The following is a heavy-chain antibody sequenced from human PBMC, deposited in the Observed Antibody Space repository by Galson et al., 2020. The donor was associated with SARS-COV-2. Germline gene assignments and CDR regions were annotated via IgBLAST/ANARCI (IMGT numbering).Heavy chain of an antibody. CDR2: MYYSGNT. Sequence: ETSETLSLTCTVSGGSISSTSYYWGWIRQPPGEGLEWLGSMYYSGNTYYNPSLKSRLSISVDTSNNQFSLRLSSVTAADTAVYYCVRPGREGYNNFNWYFDLWGRGIQVFVSS. V-gene: IGHV4-39*01. CDR1: GGSISSTSYY. CDR3: VRPGREGYNNFNWYFDL. J-gene: IGHJ2*01. D-gene: IGHD1-1*01.